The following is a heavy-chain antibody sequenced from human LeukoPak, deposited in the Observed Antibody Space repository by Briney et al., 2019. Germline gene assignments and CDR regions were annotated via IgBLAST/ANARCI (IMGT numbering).Heavy chain of an antibody. CDR3: AKSRGSGWYASIDS. CDR1: GFTFSSYW. CDR2: IKQDGSEK. Sequence: GGSLRLSCGASGFTFSSYWMSWVRQAPGKGLEWVANIKQDGSEKNYVDSVKGRFTISRDNAKNSLYLQMNSLRAEDTAVYYCAKSRGSGWYASIDSWGQGTLVTVSS. V-gene: IGHV3-7*03. J-gene: IGHJ4*02. D-gene: IGHD6-19*01.